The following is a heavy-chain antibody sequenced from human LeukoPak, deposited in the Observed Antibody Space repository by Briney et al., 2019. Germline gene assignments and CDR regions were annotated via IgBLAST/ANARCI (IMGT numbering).Heavy chain of an antibody. D-gene: IGHD5-18*01. V-gene: IGHV1-46*01. Sequence: GASVTVSCKASGYTFTSYYMHWVRQAPGQGLEWMGIINPSGVSTIYAQKFQGRVTMTRDTSTSTVYMELSSLRSEDTAVYYCARDPLIRGYSYGYDYWGQGTLVTVSS. CDR1: GYTFTSYY. CDR3: ARDPLIRGYSYGYDY. CDR2: INPSGVST. J-gene: IGHJ4*02.